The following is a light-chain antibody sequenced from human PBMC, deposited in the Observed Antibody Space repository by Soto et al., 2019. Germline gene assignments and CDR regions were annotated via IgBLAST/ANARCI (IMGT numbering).Light chain of an antibody. Sequence: QSALTQPASVSGSPGQSITISCTGTSSDVGAYNFVSWHQQHPGKAPKLMIYNVYYRPSGISYRFSGSKSGNTASLTISGLHAEDEADYYCCSYAGSSSWVFGGGTKLTVL. J-gene: IGLJ3*02. CDR3: CSYAGSSSWV. V-gene: IGLV2-23*02. CDR1: SSDVGAYNF. CDR2: NVY.